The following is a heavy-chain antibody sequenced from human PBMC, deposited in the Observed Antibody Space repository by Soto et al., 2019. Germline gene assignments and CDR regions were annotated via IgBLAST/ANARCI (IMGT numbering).Heavy chain of an antibody. D-gene: IGHD3-10*01. V-gene: IGHV5-51*01. J-gene: IGHJ6*02. CDR2: IYPGDSDT. CDR1: GYSFSTSW. Sequence: PGESLKISCRGSGYSFSTSWIAWVRQMPGKGLEWMGIIYPGDSDTRYSPSFQGQVTISADKSISTAFLQWSSLKASETAMYYCARPITYYYYAMDVWGQGTTVTVSS. CDR3: ARPITYYYYAMDV.